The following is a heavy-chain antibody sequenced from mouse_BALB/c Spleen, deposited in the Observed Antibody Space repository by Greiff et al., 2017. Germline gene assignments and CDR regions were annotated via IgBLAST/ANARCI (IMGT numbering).Heavy chain of an antibody. Sequence: EVKLQESGPGLVKPSQSLSLTCSVTGYSITSGYYWNWIRQFPGNKLEWMGYISYDGSNNYNPSLKNRISITRDTSKNQFFLKLNSVTTEDTATYYCARDLGYGYDRGFDYWGQGTTLTVSS. CDR3: ARDLGYGYDRGFDY. J-gene: IGHJ2*01. V-gene: IGHV3-6*02. CDR1: GYSITSGYY. D-gene: IGHD2-2*01. CDR2: ISYDGSN.